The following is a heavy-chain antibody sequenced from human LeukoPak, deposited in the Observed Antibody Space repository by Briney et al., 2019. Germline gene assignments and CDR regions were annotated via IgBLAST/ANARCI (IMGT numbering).Heavy chain of an antibody. CDR3: ATRAGSHYHYYMDV. CDR2: IYTSGST. Sequence: SETLSLTCTVSGGSISSGSYYWSWIRQPAGKGLEWIGRIYTSGSTNYNPSLKSRVTISVDTSKNQFSLKLSSVTAADTAVYYCATRAGSHYHYYMDVWGKGTTVTVSS. V-gene: IGHV4-61*02. J-gene: IGHJ6*03. CDR1: GGSISSGSYY.